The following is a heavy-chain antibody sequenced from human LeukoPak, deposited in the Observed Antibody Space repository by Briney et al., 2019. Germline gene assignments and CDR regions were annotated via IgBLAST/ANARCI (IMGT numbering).Heavy chain of an antibody. D-gene: IGHD5-12*01. CDR3: AGANSGYTRGFDY. J-gene: IGHJ4*02. CDR2: TYYRSKWYN. V-gene: IGHV6-1*01. Sequence: SQTLSLTCAISGDSVSSITAAWNWIRQSPSRGLEWLGRTYYRSKWYNDYAVSVRSRITINPDTSKNQFSLQLSSVTPEDTAVYYCAGANSGYTRGFDYWGQGTLVTVSS. CDR1: GDSVSSITAA.